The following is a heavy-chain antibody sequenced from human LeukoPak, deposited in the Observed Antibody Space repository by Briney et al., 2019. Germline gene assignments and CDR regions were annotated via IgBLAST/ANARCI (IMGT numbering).Heavy chain of an antibody. J-gene: IGHJ4*02. CDR2: ISGSGGDT. CDR1: GFTFRSYM. D-gene: IGHD4-17*01. V-gene: IGHV3-23*01. Sequence: GGSLRLSCAASGFTFRSYMMNWVRQAPGKGLEWVSGISGSGGDTYYADSVKGRFTISRDNSKNTLYLQMNSLRAEDTAVYYCANGNNGDYVRLDYWGQGTLVTVSS. CDR3: ANGNNGDYVRLDY.